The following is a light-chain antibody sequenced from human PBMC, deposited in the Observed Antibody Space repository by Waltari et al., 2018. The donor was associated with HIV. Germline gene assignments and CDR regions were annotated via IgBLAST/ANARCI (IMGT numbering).Light chain of an antibody. J-gene: IGLJ2*01. CDR1: SSDFGFYNY. V-gene: IGLV2-14*01. Sequence: QSALTQPASVSGSPGQSITISCTGTSSDFGFYNYVSRYQQVPGKVPKFIIYEVTSRPSGVSNRFSGSKSGSTASLTISGLQAEDEGDYYCTSYTANDTLVFGGGTKVTVL. CDR3: TSYTANDTLV. CDR2: EVT.